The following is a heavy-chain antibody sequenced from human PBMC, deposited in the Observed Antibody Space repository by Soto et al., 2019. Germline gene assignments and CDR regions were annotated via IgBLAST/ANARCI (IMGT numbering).Heavy chain of an antibody. CDR2: INHSGST. CDR1: GGSFSGYY. Sequence: SETLSLTCAVYGGSFSGYYLSWIRQPPGKGLEWIGEINHSGSTNYNPSLKSRVTISVDTSKNQFSLKLSSVTAADTAVYYCARGRRSSSWGANWFDPWGQGTLVTVYS. J-gene: IGHJ5*02. V-gene: IGHV4-34*01. D-gene: IGHD6-13*01. CDR3: ARGRRSSSWGANWFDP.